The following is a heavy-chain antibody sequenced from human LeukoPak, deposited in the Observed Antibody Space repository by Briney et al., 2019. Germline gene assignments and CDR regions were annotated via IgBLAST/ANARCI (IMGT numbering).Heavy chain of an antibody. D-gene: IGHD3-16*01. V-gene: IGHV4-39*07. CDR1: GDSISSSSFY. CDR3: ARGGRYDVYFDY. CDR2: IYYSGST. Sequence: SETLSLTCTVSGDSISSSSFYWGWIRQPPGKGLEWIGTIYYSGSTYYNPSLKSRVTMSVDTSKNQFSLKLSSVTAADTAVYYCARGGRYDVYFDYWGQGTLVTVSS. J-gene: IGHJ4*02.